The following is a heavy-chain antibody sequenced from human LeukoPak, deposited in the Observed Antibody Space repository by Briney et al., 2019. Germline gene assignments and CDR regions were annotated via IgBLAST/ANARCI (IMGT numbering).Heavy chain of an antibody. J-gene: IGHJ6*02. V-gene: IGHV1-8*01. D-gene: IGHD3-22*01. CDR2: MNPNSGNT. CDR3: ARGPLRYYYDSSGYYGGYYYYGMDV. CDR1: GYTFTSYD. Sequence: ASVKVSCKASGYTFTSYDINWVRQATGQGLEWMGWMNPNSGNTGYAQKFQGRVTMTRNTSISTAYMELSSLRSEDTAVYYCARGPLRYYYDSSGYYGGYYYYGMDVWGQGTTVTVSS.